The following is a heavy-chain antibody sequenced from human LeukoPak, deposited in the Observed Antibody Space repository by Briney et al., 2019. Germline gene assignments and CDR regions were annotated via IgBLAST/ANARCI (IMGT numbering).Heavy chain of an antibody. V-gene: IGHV3-30*04. D-gene: IGHD1-26*01. CDR2: ISYDGSNK. Sequence: GGSLRLSCAASGFTFSSYAMHWVRQAPGKGLEWVAVISYDGSNKYYADSVKGRFTISRDNSKNGLYLEMNGLRAEDTAAYYCAADLGGSYPGTCVYWGQGTLVTVSS. CDR3: AADLGGSYPGTCVY. CDR1: GFTFSSYA. J-gene: IGHJ4*02.